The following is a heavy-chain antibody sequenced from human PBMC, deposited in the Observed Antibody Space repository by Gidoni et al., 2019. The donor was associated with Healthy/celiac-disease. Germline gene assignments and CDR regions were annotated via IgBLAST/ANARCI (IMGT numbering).Heavy chain of an antibody. CDR2: INQTGST. CDR1: GDSISSGYY. D-gene: IGHD2-2*01. Sequence: QVQLQESGPGLVKPSETMSLTCPASGDSISSGYYWRWTRQPPRKGLEWIGSINQTGSTYYAPSLTSRVTISVDTSKNQFSLKLSSVTAADTAVYYCAREPGIVVVPAAIGSLGSWFDPWGHGTLVTVSS. J-gene: IGHJ5*02. CDR3: AREPGIVVVPAAIGSLGSWFDP. V-gene: IGHV4-38-2*02.